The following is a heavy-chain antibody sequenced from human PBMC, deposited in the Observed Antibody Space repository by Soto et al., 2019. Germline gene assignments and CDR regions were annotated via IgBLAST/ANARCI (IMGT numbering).Heavy chain of an antibody. CDR1: GVSISNTSYY. V-gene: IGHV4-39*01. J-gene: IGHJ4*02. Sequence: QLQLQESGPGLVKPSETLSLTCSVSGVSISNTSYYWGWIRQPPGKGLEWVGTIYFSGSTFYNPSLKSRVTISIDTSKNQFSLRLSSVTAADPAVYYCARHGYYWGQGTLVTVSS. CDR3: ARHGYY. CDR2: IYFSGST.